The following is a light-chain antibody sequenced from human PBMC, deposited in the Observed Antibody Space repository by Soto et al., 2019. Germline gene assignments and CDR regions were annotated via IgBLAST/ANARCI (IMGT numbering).Light chain of an antibody. CDR1: QDISNF. Sequence: DIQMTQSPSSLSASVGDRVTITCQASQDISNFLNWYHQKPGKAPKLLIYAASTLQSGVPSRFSGSGSGTEFTLTISSLQPDDFATYYCQQYNSYSPITFGQGTRLEIK. CDR2: AAS. V-gene: IGKV1-16*01. CDR3: QQYNSYSPIT. J-gene: IGKJ5*01.